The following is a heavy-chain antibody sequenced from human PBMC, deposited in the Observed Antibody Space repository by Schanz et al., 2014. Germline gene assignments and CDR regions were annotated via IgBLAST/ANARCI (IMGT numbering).Heavy chain of an antibody. CDR3: VRELSGGTFDY. Sequence: GKKGESGAELKNPGASVKVSCKASGYSFSAYYIHWMRQAPGQWLAFLGRFTHISQKFQGRVTMTRDTSSTTAYMELNSLRSDDTAVYYCVRELSGGTFDYWGQGALVTVSS. J-gene: IGHJ4*02. CDR2: FT. V-gene: IGHV1-2*06. D-gene: IGHD1-1*01. CDR1: GYSFSAYY.